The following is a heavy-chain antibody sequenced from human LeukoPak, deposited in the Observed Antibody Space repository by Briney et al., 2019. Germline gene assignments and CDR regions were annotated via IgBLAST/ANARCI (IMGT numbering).Heavy chain of an antibody. CDR3: ARRGQGRDGYNNR. J-gene: IGHJ4*02. CDR2: ISYSGST. V-gene: IGHV4-31*03. Sequence: SQTLSLTCNVSGGSISSGGSYWSWIRQHPGKGLEWIGYISYSGSTYYNPPLKSRVTISVDTSKNQFSLKLSSVTAADTAVYYCARRGQGRDGYNNRWGQGTLVTVSS. D-gene: IGHD5-24*01. CDR1: GGSISSGGSY.